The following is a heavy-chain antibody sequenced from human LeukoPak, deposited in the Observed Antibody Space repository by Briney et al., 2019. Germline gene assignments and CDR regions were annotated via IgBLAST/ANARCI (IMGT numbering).Heavy chain of an antibody. D-gene: IGHD3-22*01. CDR1: GGTFSSYA. CDR3: ARVLGYYYDSSGYQTDPYYYYYMDV. V-gene: IGHV1-69*05. CDR2: IIPIFGTA. J-gene: IGHJ6*03. Sequence: SVKVSCKASGGTFSSYAISWVRQAPGQGLEWMGGIIPIFGTANYAQKFQGRVTITTDESTSTAYMELSSLRSEDTAVYYCARVLGYYYDSSGYQTDPYYYYYMDVWGKGTTVTVSS.